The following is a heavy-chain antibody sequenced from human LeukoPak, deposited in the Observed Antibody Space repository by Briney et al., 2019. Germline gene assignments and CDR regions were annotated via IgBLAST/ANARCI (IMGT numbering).Heavy chain of an antibody. Sequence: GGSLRLSCAASGFTFSSSWMSWVRQAPGKGLEWVANIKQDGSEKYYVDSVKGRFTISRDNAKNSLYLQMNSLRAEDTAVYYCASALGYYDFWSGYSPGAFDIWGQGTMVTVSS. CDR2: IKQDGSEK. V-gene: IGHV3-7*01. CDR3: ASALGYYDFWSGYSPGAFDI. J-gene: IGHJ3*02. D-gene: IGHD3-3*01. CDR1: GFTFSSSW.